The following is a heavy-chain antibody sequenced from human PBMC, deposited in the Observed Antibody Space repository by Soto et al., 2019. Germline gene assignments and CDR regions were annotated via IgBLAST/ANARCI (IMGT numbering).Heavy chain of an antibody. V-gene: IGHV3-7*01. CDR3: ARDDFWSGFPPLDY. D-gene: IGHD3-3*01. J-gene: IGHJ4*02. CDR2: IKEDRNEK. Sequence: PGGSLRLSCAASGFTFSRYWMSWVRQAPGKGLEWVANIKEDRNEKYYVDSVKGRFTISRDNAKNSLYLQMNSLRAEDTALYYCARDDFWSGFPPLDYWGQGTLVTVSS. CDR1: GFTFSRYW.